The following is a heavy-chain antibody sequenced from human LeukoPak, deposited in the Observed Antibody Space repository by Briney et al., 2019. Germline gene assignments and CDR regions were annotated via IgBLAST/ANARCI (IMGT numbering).Heavy chain of an antibody. CDR1: GFTFSSYG. J-gene: IGHJ4*02. CDR3: ARDVAAAGNYFDY. Sequence: GGSLRLSCAASGFTFSSYGMHWVRQAPGKGLEWVAVIRYDGSNKYYADSVKGRFTISRDNSKNTLYLQMNSLRAEDTAVYYCARDVAAAGNYFDYWGQGTLVTVSS. V-gene: IGHV3-33*01. D-gene: IGHD6-13*01. CDR2: IRYDGSNK.